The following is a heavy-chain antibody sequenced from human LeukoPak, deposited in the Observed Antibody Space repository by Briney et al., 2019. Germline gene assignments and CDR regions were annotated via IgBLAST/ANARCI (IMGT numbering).Heavy chain of an antibody. D-gene: IGHD4-11*01. CDR1: GFTVSSYA. V-gene: IGHV3-30*04. CDR3: VSTTVTNA. J-gene: IGHJ5*02. Sequence: GGSLRLSCAASGFTVSSYAMLWVRQAPGKGLEWVAVISYDGSNKYYADSVKGRFTISRDNSKNTLYLQMNSLRPEDTAVYFCVSTTVTNAWGQGTLVTVSS. CDR2: ISYDGSNK.